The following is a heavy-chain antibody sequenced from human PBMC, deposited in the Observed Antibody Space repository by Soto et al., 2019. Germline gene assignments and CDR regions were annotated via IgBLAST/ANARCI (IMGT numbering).Heavy chain of an antibody. CDR3: ARDGGFGELKY. Sequence: QVQLVQSGAELKKPGSSVKVSCKASGDTFSGYPINWVRQAPGEGLEWMGRIIPVFGTTNDARRFKGRVTFTADESTNTAYMELRGLLSEDTAVYYCARDGGFGELKYWGPGTLVTVSS. J-gene: IGHJ4*02. V-gene: IGHV1-69*18. CDR1: GDTFSGYP. D-gene: IGHD3-10*01. CDR2: IIPVFGTT.